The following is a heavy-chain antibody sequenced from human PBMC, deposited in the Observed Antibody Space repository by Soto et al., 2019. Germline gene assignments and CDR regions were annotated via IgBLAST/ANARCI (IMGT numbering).Heavy chain of an antibody. CDR2: ISGSGGSI. J-gene: IGHJ6*02. D-gene: IGHD2-21*02. CDR3: AKGGGDSLRYGMDV. Sequence: EVQLLDSGEGLVQPGGALRLSCSASGFIFSSSAMNWVRQAPGKGLEWVSAISGSGGSIYYADSVKGRFTISRDNSKTTLYIQMDSLRAEDTAVYYCAKGGGDSLRYGMDVWGQGTTVTVSS. CDR1: GFIFSSSA. V-gene: IGHV3-23*01.